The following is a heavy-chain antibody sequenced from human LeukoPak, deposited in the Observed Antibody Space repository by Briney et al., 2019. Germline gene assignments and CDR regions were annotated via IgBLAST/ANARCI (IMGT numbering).Heavy chain of an antibody. J-gene: IGHJ4*02. D-gene: IGHD6-25*01. Sequence: SETLSLTCTVSGGSISSYCWSWIRQPPGKGLEWIGYIYYSGSTNYNHSLKSRVTISVDTSKNQFSLKLSSVTAADTAVYYCAIVIRRLTYYFDYWGQGTLVTVSS. CDR1: GGSISSYC. CDR2: IYYSGST. V-gene: IGHV4-59*01. CDR3: AIVIRRLTYYFDY.